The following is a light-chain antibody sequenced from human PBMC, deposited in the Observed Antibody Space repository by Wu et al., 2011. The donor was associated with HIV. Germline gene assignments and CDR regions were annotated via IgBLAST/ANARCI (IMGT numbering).Light chain of an antibody. CDR1: QSVSRS. CDR3: QQYGIPPVT. Sequence: SCRASQSVSRSLAWYQQKPGQAPRLLISGASNRATGVPDRFSGVGYGTDFSLVISSLEPEDSAVYYCQQYGIPPVTFGQGSRLEIK. J-gene: IGKJ5*01. V-gene: IGKV3-20*01. CDR2: GAS.